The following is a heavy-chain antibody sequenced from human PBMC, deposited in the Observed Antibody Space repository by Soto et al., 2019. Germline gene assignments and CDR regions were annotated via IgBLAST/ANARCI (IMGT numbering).Heavy chain of an antibody. CDR2: MYSGGRT. V-gene: IGHV3-66*01. Sequence: PGGSLRLSCAASGFTVSSNYMSWVRQAPGKGLEWVSVMYSGGRTYYADSVKGRFTISRDNSKNTLYLQMNSLRAEDTAVYYCARDPPAGIAVAGTLDHWGQGTLVTVSS. CDR1: GFTVSSNY. J-gene: IGHJ4*02. CDR3: ARDPPAGIAVAGTLDH. D-gene: IGHD6-19*01.